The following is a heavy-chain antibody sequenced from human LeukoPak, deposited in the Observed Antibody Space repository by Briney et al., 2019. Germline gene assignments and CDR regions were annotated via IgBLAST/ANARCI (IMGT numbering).Heavy chain of an antibody. Sequence: GGSLGLSCEASGFTFSRFWMNWVRQAPGRGLEWVANIDQSGGRNNYVDSVKGRFTISRDNAKNSLFLEMSSLRADDTAVYFCARDVEGGTFDIWGQGTTVTVSS. V-gene: IGHV3-7*05. CDR1: GFTFSRFW. CDR2: IDQSGGRN. D-gene: IGHD3-16*01. CDR3: ARDVEGGTFDI. J-gene: IGHJ3*02.